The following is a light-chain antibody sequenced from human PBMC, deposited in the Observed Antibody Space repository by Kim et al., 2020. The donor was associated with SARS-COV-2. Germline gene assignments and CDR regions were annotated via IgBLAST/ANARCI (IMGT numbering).Light chain of an antibody. CDR3: QHYSRYPYT. V-gene: IGKV1-5*03. CDR2: KAS. J-gene: IGKJ2*01. Sequence: SASVGGRVTITCRARQDISTWLAWYQQKPGKAPNLLIYKASNLESGVPSRFSGSGSGTGFTLTISSLQPDDFATYYCQHYSRYPYTFGQGTKLEI. CDR1: QDISTW.